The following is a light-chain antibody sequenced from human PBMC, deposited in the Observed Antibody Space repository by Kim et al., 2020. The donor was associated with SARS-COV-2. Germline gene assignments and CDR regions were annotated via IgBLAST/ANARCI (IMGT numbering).Light chain of an antibody. CDR3: QVWDSSSDQWV. Sequence: SYELTQPPSVSVAPGKTVMITCGGTNIGGKNVHWYQRKPGPAPVVVICYDIERPSGIPERFSGSNSGNTATLTISGVEAGDEADYYCQVWDSSSDQWVFGGGTQLTVL. CDR2: YDI. J-gene: IGLJ3*02. CDR1: NIGGKN. V-gene: IGLV3-21*04.